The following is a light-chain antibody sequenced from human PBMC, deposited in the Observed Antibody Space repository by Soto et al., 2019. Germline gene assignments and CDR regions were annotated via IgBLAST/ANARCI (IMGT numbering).Light chain of an antibody. CDR3: QQYYHYSPWT. Sequence: DIQMTQSPSTLSASVGDRVTITCRASQSISHWLAWYQQKPGKAPKLLIYDASSLERGVPSRFSGSGSGTEFTLTISSLQPDAFATYYCQQYYHYSPWTFGQGTRVEIK. CDR2: DAS. J-gene: IGKJ1*01. V-gene: IGKV1-5*01. CDR1: QSISHW.